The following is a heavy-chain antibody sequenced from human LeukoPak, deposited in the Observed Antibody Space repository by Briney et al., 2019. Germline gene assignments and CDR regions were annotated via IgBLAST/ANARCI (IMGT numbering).Heavy chain of an antibody. CDR2: ISGSGGSR. D-gene: IGHD1-26*01. J-gene: IGHJ4*02. CDR3: AKLREWELPDLFDY. CDR1: GFTFSTYG. V-gene: IGHV3-23*01. Sequence: GGSLRLSCAASGFTFSTYGMSWVRQAPGKGLEWVSGISGSGGSRFYTDSVKGRFTISRDNSKNTLYLQMNSLRAEDTAVYYCAKLREWELPDLFDYWGQGTLVTVSS.